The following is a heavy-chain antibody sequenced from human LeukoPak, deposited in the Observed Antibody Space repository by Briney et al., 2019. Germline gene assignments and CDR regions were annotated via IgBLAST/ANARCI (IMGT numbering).Heavy chain of an antibody. CDR2: ISSSSSYI. D-gene: IGHD2-21*02. J-gene: IGHJ5*02. Sequence: PGGSLRLSCAASGFTFSSYSMNWVRQAPGKGLEWVSSISSSSSYIYYADSVKGRFTISRDNAKNSLYLQMNSLRAEDTAVYYCARDQSQDFILVVTSPTGDWFDPRGQGTLVAVSS. V-gene: IGHV3-21*01. CDR3: ARDQSQDFILVVTSPTGDWFDP. CDR1: GFTFSSYS.